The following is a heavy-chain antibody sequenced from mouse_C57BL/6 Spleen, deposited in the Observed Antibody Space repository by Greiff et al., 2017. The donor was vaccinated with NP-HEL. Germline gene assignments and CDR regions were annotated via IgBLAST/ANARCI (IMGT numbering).Heavy chain of an antibody. D-gene: IGHD4-1*01. CDR1: GYTFTSYW. V-gene: IGHV1-69*01. J-gene: IGHJ4*01. CDR3: ARRLGRGDYYAMDY. Sequence: QVQLKQPGAELVMPGASVKLSCKASGYTFTSYWMHWVKQRPGQGLEWIGEIDPSDSYTNYNQKFKGKSTLTVDKSSSTAYMQLSSLTSENSAVYYCARRLGRGDYYAMDYWGQGTSVTVSS. CDR2: IDPSDSYT.